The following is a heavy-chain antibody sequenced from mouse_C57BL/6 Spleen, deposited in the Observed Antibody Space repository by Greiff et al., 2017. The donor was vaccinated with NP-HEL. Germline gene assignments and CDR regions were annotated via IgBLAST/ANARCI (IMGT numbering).Heavy chain of an antibody. CDR2: INPSTGGT. D-gene: IGHD2-3*01. Sequence: EVQLQQSGPELVKPGASVKISCKASGYSFTGYYMNWVKQSPEKSLEWIGEINPSTGGTTYNQKFKAKATLTVDKSSSTAYMQLKGLTSEDSAVYYGAGIDDWGKGTLVTVSA. J-gene: IGHJ3*01. CDR1: GYSFTGYY. V-gene: IGHV1-42*01. CDR3: AGIDD.